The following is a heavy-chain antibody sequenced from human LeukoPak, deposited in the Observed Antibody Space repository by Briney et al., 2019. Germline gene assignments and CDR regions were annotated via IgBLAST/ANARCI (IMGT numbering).Heavy chain of an antibody. Sequence: ASVKVSCKASGYTFTSYYMHWVRQAPGQGLEWMGWINPNSGGTNYAQKFQGRVTMTRDTSISTAYMELSRLRSDDTAVYYCARDTGSGYSYGYPESWGQGTLVTVSS. D-gene: IGHD5-18*01. V-gene: IGHV1-2*02. CDR2: INPNSGGT. CDR1: GYTFTSYY. J-gene: IGHJ5*02. CDR3: ARDTGSGYSYGYPES.